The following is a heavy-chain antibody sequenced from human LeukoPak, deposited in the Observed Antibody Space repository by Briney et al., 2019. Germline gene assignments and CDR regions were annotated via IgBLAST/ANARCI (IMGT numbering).Heavy chain of an antibody. CDR1: GYTFTGYY. CDR2: INPNSGGT. CDR3: ARAGDRITIFVSMRNSYFDC. Sequence: ASVKVSCKASGYTFTGYYMHWVRQAPGQGLEWMGWINPNSGGTNYAQKFQGRVTMTRDTSISTAYMELSRLRSDDTAVYYCARAGDRITIFVSMRNSYFDCWGQGTLVTVSS. V-gene: IGHV1-2*02. J-gene: IGHJ4*02. D-gene: IGHD3-3*01.